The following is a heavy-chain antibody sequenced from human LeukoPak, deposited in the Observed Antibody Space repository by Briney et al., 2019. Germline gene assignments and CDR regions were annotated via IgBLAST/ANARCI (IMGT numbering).Heavy chain of an antibody. D-gene: IGHD1-26*01. Sequence: GGSLRLSCAASGFTFSSYWMHWVRQAPGKGLAWVSRINTDGSSTSYADSVKGRFTISRDNSKNTLYLQMNNLREEDTAVYYCAKDSPTINTIDYWGQGTLVTVSS. J-gene: IGHJ4*02. CDR2: INTDGSST. CDR1: GFTFSSYW. CDR3: AKDSPTINTIDY. V-gene: IGHV3-74*01.